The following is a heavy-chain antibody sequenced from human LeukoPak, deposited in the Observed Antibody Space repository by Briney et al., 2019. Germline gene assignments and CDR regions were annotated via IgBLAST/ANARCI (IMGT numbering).Heavy chain of an antibody. CDR2: ISGSGGST. CDR1: GFTFSSYA. D-gene: IGHD3-22*01. J-gene: IGHJ4*02. V-gene: IGHV3-23*01. Sequence: GASLRLSRAASGFTFSSYAMSWVRQAPGKGLEWVSAISGSGGSTYYADSVKGRFTISRDNSKNTLYLQMNSLRAEDTAVYYCAKDLTMIVVVTTTSRGDYWGQGTLVTVSS. CDR3: AKDLTMIVVVTTTSRGDY.